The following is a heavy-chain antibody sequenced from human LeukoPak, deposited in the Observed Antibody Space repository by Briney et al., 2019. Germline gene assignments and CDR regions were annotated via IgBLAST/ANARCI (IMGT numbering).Heavy chain of an antibody. CDR1: GFTFSSYE. J-gene: IGHJ4*02. V-gene: IGHV3-48*03. CDR3: ARGFWAAAGTVDY. CDR2: ISSSGSTI. Sequence: GGSLRLSCAASGFTFSSYEMNSVPQAPGKGLEWVSYISSSGSTIYYADSVKGRFTISRDNAKNSLYLQMNSLRAEDTAVYYCARGFWAAAGTVDYWGQGTLVTVSS. D-gene: IGHD6-13*01.